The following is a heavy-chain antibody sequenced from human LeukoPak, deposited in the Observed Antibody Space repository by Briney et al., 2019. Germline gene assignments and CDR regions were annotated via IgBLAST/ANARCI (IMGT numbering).Heavy chain of an antibody. CDR2: INHSGST. CDR1: GGSFSGYY. Sequence: SETLSLTCAVYGGSFSGYYWSWIRQPPGKGLEWIGEINHSGSTNYNPSLKSRVTISVDTSKNQFSLKLSSVTAADTAVYYCARGAVLLWFGELSINWFDPWGQGTLVTVSS. V-gene: IGHV4-34*01. D-gene: IGHD3-10*01. CDR3: ARGAVLLWFGELSINWFDP. J-gene: IGHJ5*02.